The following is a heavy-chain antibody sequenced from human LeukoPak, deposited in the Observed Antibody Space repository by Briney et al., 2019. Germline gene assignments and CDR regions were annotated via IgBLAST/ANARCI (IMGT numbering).Heavy chain of an antibody. D-gene: IGHD3-10*02. Sequence: GGSLRLSCAASGFTFSSSWMSWVRQAPGKGLEWVSYISSSGSTIYYADSVKGRFTISRDNAKNSLYLQMNSLRAEDTAVYYCAELGITMIGGVWGKGTTVTISS. J-gene: IGHJ6*04. V-gene: IGHV3-48*04. CDR3: AELGITMIGGV. CDR2: ISSSGSTI. CDR1: GFTFSSSW.